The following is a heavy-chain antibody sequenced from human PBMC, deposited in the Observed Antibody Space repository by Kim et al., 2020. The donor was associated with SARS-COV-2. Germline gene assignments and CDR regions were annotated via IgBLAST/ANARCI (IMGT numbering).Heavy chain of an antibody. CDR2: IRIKAYGGTT. Sequence: GGSLRLSCTASGFTFGDYAMSWFRQAPGKGLEWVAFIRIKAYGGTTEYAASGKGRYTISRDDTKSIAYLQMNSLKSEDTAVYYCTRGAGYFDCRGQGILVTVSS. CDR1: GFTFGDYA. CDR3: TRGAGYFDC. V-gene: IGHV3-49*03. J-gene: IGHJ4*01.